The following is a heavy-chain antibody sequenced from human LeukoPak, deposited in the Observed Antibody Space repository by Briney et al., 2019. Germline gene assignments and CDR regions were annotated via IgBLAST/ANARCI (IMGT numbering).Heavy chain of an antibody. J-gene: IGHJ4*02. D-gene: IGHD3-10*01. CDR3: ARLGDYGSGSYNY. CDR1: GFTFSSYG. V-gene: IGHV3-30*03. Sequence: GRSLRLSCAASGFTFSSYGMHWVRQAPGKGLEWVAVISYDGSNKYYADSVKGRFTISRDNSKNTLYLQMNSLRAVDTAVYYCARLGDYGSGSYNYWGQGTLVTVSS. CDR2: ISYDGSNK.